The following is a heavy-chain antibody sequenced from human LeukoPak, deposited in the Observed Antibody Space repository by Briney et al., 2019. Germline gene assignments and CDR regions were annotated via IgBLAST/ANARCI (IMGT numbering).Heavy chain of an antibody. V-gene: IGHV4-59*01. CDR1: GGSISSYY. CDR3: ARSGSYYLYYYYYYMDX. Sequence: SETLSLTCTVSGGSISSYYWSWIRQPPGKGLEWIGYIYYSGSTNYNPSLKSRVTISVDTSKNQFSLKLSSVTAADTAVYYCARSGSYYLYYYYYYMDXWGKXTTVTV. J-gene: IGHJ6*03. CDR2: IYYSGST. D-gene: IGHD1-26*01.